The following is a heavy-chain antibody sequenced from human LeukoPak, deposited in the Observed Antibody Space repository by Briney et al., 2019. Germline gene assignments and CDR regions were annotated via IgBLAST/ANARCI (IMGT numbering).Heavy chain of an antibody. V-gene: IGHV3-30*02. CDR1: GFTFSSYG. J-gene: IGHJ4*02. CDR2: XXXXGSNK. Sequence: GGSLRLSCAASGFTFSSYGMHWVRQAPGKGLEXXXXXXXXGSNKYYADSVKGRFTISRDNSKNTLYLQMNSLRAEDTAVYYCAKDHYYDFWSGTLSPLDYWGQGTLVTVSS. CDR3: AKDHYYDFWSGTLSPLDY. D-gene: IGHD3-3*01.